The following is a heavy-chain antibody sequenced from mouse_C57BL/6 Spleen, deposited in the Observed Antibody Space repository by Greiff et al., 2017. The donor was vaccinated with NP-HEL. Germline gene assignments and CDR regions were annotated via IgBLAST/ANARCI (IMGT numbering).Heavy chain of an antibody. J-gene: IGHJ2*01. V-gene: IGHV3-6*01. CDR2: ISYDGSN. CDR3: AREGGNYNFDY. Sequence: EVQLQESGPGLVKPSQSLSLTCSVTGYSITSGYYWNWIRQFPGNKLEWMGYISYDGSNNYNTPLKNRISITRDTSKNQFFLKLNSVTTEDTATYYCAREGGNYNFDYWGQGTTLTVSS. D-gene: IGHD2-1*01. CDR1: GYSITSGYY.